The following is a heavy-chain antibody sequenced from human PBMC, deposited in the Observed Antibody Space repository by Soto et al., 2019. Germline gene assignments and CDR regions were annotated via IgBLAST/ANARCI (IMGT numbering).Heavy chain of an antibody. V-gene: IGHV3-30-3*02. J-gene: IGHJ6*02. Sequence: QVQLVESGGGVVQPGRSLRLSCAASGFTFSSYAMHWVRQAPGKGLEWVAVISHDGSNKYYADSVKGRFTISRDNSKHTLYLQMNSLRAEDTAVYYCAKIEAYYYGMDVWGQGTTVTVSS. CDR3: AKIEAYYYGMDV. CDR1: GFTFSSYA. CDR2: ISHDGSNK.